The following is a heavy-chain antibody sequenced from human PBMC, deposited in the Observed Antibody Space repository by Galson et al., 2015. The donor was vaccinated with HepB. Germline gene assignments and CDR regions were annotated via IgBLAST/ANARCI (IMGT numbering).Heavy chain of an antibody. CDR1: GFTFSSYT. Sequence: SLRLSCAASGFTFSSYTMNWVRQAPGKGLGWISYISTTSDNKFSADFVKGRFIISSDNAKNLLYLQINSLRAEDTAVYYCTRIALSGSYWYFDYWGQGSLVTVSS. D-gene: IGHD1-26*01. V-gene: IGHV3-48*01. CDR3: TRIALSGSYWYFDY. J-gene: IGHJ4*02. CDR2: ISTTSDNK.